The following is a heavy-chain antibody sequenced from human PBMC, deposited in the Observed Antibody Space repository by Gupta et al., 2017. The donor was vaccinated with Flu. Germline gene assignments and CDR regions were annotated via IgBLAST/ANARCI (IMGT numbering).Heavy chain of an antibody. V-gene: IGHV3-48*03. Sequence: EVQLVETGGGLVQPGGSLRLYCTASGFTCSYYDVSCVRQAPGKALVWISFMSRSGLTYYTDSVKGRFTISRDNAKNSVFLQIDSLRAEDTAFYYCARGHWDSLGQGTLVTVSS. J-gene: IGHJ4*02. CDR2: MSRSGLT. CDR1: GFTCSYYD. CDR3: ARGHWDS.